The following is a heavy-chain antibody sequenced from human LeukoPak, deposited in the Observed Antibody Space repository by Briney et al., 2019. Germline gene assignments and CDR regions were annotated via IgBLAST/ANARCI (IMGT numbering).Heavy chain of an antibody. CDR2: INPGSGAT. J-gene: IGHJ4*02. V-gene: IGHV1-2*02. Sequence: ASVKVSCKASGYTFTGYYMHWVRQAPGQGLEWMGWINPGSGATNCAQRFHGRVTMTRDTSTSTVYMELSSLRSEDTAVYYCARDRGLGSGSYYTPFDYWGQGTLVAVSS. D-gene: IGHD3-10*01. CDR1: GYTFTGYY. CDR3: ARDRGLGSGSYYTPFDY.